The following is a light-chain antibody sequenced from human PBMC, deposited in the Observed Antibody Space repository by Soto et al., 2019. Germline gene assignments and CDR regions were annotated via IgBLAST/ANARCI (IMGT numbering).Light chain of an antibody. J-gene: IGLJ1*01. V-gene: IGLV2-14*01. CDR3: CSYTTSNTFV. CDR1: SSDVGAYNY. Sequence: QSALTQPASVSGSPGQSITISCSGTSSDVGAYNYVSWYQQYPGKAPKLMIYDVTNRPSGVSNRFSGSKSGNTASLTISGLQAEDEADYYCCSYTTSNTFVFGTGTKVTVL. CDR2: DVT.